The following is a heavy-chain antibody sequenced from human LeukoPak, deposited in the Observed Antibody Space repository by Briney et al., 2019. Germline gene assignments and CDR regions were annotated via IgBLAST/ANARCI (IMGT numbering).Heavy chain of an antibody. Sequence: SETLSLTCTVSGGSISSYYWSWIRQPPGKGLEWIGYIYTRGSANYNSSLKSRVTISVDTSKNQFSLKLSAVTAADTAVYYCARRESDGVFDFWGQGTLVTVSS. CDR2: IYTRGSA. CDR3: ARRESDGVFDF. V-gene: IGHV4-4*09. CDR1: GGSISSYY. J-gene: IGHJ4*02. D-gene: IGHD1-26*01.